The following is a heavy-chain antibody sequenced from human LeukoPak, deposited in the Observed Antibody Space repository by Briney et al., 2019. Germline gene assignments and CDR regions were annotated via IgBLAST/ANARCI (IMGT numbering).Heavy chain of an antibody. V-gene: IGHV1-69*13. D-gene: IGHD3-9*01. Sequence: GASVKVSCKASGGTFSSYAISWVRQAPGQGLEWMGGIIPIFGTANYAQKFQGRVTITADESTSTAYMELSSLRSEDTAVYYCARGATYYDILTGLYYFDYWGQGTLVTVS. CDR1: GGTFSSYA. CDR2: IIPIFGTA. J-gene: IGHJ4*02. CDR3: ARGATYYDILTGLYYFDY.